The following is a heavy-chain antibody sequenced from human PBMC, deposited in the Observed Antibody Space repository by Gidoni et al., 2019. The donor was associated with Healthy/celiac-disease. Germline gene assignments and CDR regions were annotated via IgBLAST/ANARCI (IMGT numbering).Heavy chain of an antibody. CDR2: IYYSGIT. CDR1: GGSINSYY. J-gene: IGHJ4*02. CDR3: ARDSDDTPFDY. V-gene: IGHV4-59*01. Sequence: QVQLQESGPGLVTPSETLSLTCTVSGGSINSYYWSWIRQPPGKGLEWIGYIYYSGITNYNPSLRSRVTISVDTSKNQFSLKLSSVTAADTAVYYCARDSDDTPFDYWGQGTLVTVSS. D-gene: IGHD3-22*01.